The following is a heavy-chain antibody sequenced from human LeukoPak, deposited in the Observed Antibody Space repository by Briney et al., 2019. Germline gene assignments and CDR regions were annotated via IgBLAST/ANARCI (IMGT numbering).Heavy chain of an antibody. CDR3: ARYASGYTQNFDY. CDR2: IYTSGST. Sequence: SQTLSLTCTVSGGSISSGNYYWSWIRQPAGKRLEWIGRIYTSGSTNYNPSLKSRVTISVDTSKNQFSLKLSSVTAADTAVYYCARYASGYTQNFDYWGQGTLVTVSS. V-gene: IGHV4-61*02. J-gene: IGHJ4*02. D-gene: IGHD3-22*01. CDR1: GGSISSGNYY.